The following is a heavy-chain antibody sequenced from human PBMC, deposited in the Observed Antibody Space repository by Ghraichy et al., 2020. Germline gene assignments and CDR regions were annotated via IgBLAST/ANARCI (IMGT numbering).Heavy chain of an antibody. J-gene: IGHJ4*02. V-gene: IGHV4-34*01. CDR3: ARGLEEQQLAFDY. Sequence: SETLSLTCAVYGGSFSGYYWSWIRQPPGKGLEWIGEINHSGSTNYNPSLKSRVTISVDTSKNQFSLKLSSVTAADTAVYYCARGLEEQQLAFDYWGQGTLVTVSS. CDR2: INHSGST. D-gene: IGHD6-13*01. CDR1: GGSFSGYY.